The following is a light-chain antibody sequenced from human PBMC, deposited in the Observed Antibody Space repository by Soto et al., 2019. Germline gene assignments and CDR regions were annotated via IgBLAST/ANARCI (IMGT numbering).Light chain of an antibody. Sequence: EIVLTQSPATLSLSPGKRATLSCRASQTAGSYLAWYQQKPGQAPRLLIYDASNRATGIPARFSGSGSGTDFTLSISTLEPEDFAVYYCQQRNNWPMYTFGQGTKLEIK. V-gene: IGKV3-11*01. J-gene: IGKJ2*01. CDR2: DAS. CDR1: QTAGSY. CDR3: QQRNNWPMYT.